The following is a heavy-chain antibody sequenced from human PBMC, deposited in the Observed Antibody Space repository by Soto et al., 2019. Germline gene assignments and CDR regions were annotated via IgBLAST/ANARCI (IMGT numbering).Heavy chain of an antibody. CDR2: INSDGNAT. Sequence: EVQLVESGGGLVQPGGSLRLSCAASGFTFSNYWMHWVRQAPGKGLVWVAGINSDGNATRFADSVKGRFTIARENAKDTFYLQMGSLTADDTAVYYCAKAPTRAGTYWVDYWGQGTLLTVSS. CDR1: GFTFSNYW. J-gene: IGHJ4*02. D-gene: IGHD1-1*01. V-gene: IGHV3-74*01. CDR3: AKAPTRAGTYWVDY.